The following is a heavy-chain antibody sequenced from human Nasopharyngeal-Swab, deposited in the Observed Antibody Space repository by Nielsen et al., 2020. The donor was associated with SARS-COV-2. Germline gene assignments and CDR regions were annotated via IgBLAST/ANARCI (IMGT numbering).Heavy chain of an antibody. CDR3: ARGGGLGYYDFWSGYSQTSDAFDI. J-gene: IGHJ3*02. CDR1: GGSISSYY. D-gene: IGHD3-3*01. Sequence: SETLSLTCTVSGGSISSYYWSWIRQPPGKGLEWIGYIYYSGSTNYNPSLKSRVTISVDTSKNQFSLKLSSVTAADTAEYYCARGGGLGYYDFWSGYSQTSDAFDIWGQGTMVTVSS. CDR2: IYYSGST. V-gene: IGHV4-59*01.